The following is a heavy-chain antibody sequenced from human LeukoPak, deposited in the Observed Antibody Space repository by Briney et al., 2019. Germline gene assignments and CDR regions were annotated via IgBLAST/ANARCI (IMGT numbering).Heavy chain of an antibody. J-gene: IGHJ4*02. D-gene: IGHD6-19*01. CDR2: INAGNGNT. Sequence: GASVKVSCKASGCTFTSYAMHWVRQAPGQRLEWMGWINAGNGNTKYSQKFQGRVTITRDTSASTAYMELSSLRSEDTAVYYCASGVALAGTGNYFDYWGQGTPVTVSS. CDR1: GCTFTSYA. V-gene: IGHV1-3*01. CDR3: ASGVALAGTGNYFDY.